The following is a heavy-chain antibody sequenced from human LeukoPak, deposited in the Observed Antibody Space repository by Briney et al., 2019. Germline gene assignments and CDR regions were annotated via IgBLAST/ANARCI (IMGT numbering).Heavy chain of an antibody. CDR2: INTNTGNP. CDR1: GYTLTSYA. J-gene: IGHJ4*02. D-gene: IGHD3-22*01. CDR3: ARGRETGDYDDSSSLTKPSYYFDY. Sequence: ASVKVSCKASGYTLTSYAMNWVRQAPGQGLEWMGWINTNTGNPTYAQGFTGRFVFSLDTSVSTAYLQISSLKAEDTAVYYCARGRETGDYDDSSSLTKPSYYFDYWGQGTLVTVSS. V-gene: IGHV7-4-1*02.